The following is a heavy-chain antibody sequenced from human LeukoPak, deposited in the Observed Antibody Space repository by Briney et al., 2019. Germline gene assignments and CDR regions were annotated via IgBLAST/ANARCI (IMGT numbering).Heavy chain of an antibody. CDR3: ARVDFWSGYRNFDY. D-gene: IGHD3-3*01. CDR1: GGSISSYY. J-gene: IGHJ4*02. Sequence: PSETLSLTYTVSGGSISSYYWSWIRQPPGKGLEWIGYIYYSGSTNYNPSLKSRVTISVDTSKNQFSLKLSSVTAADTAVYYCARVDFWSGYRNFDYWGQGTLVTVSS. CDR2: IYYSGST. V-gene: IGHV4-59*08.